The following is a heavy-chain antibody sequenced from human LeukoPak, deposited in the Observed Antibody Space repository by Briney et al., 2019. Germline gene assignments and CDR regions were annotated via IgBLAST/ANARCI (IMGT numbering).Heavy chain of an antibody. V-gene: IGHV1-2*02. J-gene: IGHJ4*02. D-gene: IGHD3-3*01. Sequence: ASVTVSCTASGYTFTGYYIHWVRQAPGQGLEWMGWINPNSGAIDYAQRFQGRVTVTRDTSISTAYMQLSGLRSDDTAVYYCARDRGDDFWGGFDYWGQGTLVTVSS. CDR1: GYTFTGYY. CDR2: INPNSGAI. CDR3: ARDRGDDFWGGFDY.